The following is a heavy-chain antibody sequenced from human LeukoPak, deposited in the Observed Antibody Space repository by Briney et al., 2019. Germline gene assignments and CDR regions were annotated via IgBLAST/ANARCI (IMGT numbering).Heavy chain of an antibody. CDR1: ASIFSGHW. CDR3: ARARSLSGRPPNHFDY. J-gene: IGHJ4*02. CDR2: IYNGGHT. V-gene: IGHV3-53*01. Sequence: QSGGSLRLSCEGSASIFSGHWRNWVRQTPGKGLQWVSIIYNGGHTYYADSVKGRFTISRDNSKNTVYLQMHSLRAEDTAVYFCARARSLSGRPPNHFDYWGQGTLVTVPS.